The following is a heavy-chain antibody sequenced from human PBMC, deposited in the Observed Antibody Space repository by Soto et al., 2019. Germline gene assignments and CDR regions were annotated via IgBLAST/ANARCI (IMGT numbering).Heavy chain of an antibody. V-gene: IGHV4-59*12. J-gene: IGHJ6*02. CDR3: ASERVGYYYDSSGGMDV. D-gene: IGHD3-22*01. CDR2: IYYSGST. Sequence: PSETLSLTCTVAGGSISSYYWSWIRQPPGKGLEWIGYIYYSGSTNYNPSLKSRVTISVDTSKNQFSLKLSSVTAADTAVYYCASERVGYYYDSSGGMDVWGQGTTVTVS. CDR1: GGSISSYY.